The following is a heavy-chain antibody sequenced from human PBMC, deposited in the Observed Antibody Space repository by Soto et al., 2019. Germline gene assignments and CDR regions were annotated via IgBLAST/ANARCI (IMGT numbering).Heavy chain of an antibody. V-gene: IGHV4-31*03. J-gene: IGHJ3*02. CDR1: GGSISSGGYY. Sequence: ASETLSLTCTFSGGSISSGGYYWSWIRQHPGKGLEWIGYIYYSGSTYYNPSLKSRVTISVDTSKNQFSLKLNSVTAADTAVYYCAKVIGASDAFDIWGQGTMVTVSS. CDR2: IYYSGST. CDR3: AKVIGASDAFDI. D-gene: IGHD3-22*01.